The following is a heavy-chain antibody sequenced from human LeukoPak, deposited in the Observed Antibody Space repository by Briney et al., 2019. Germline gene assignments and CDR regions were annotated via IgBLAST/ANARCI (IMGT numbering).Heavy chain of an antibody. CDR2: ITPIFGTA. V-gene: IGHV1-69*06. Sequence: ASVKVSCKASGGTFSSYAISWVRQAPGQGLEWMGGITPIFGTANYAQKFQGRVTITADKSTSTAYMELSSLRSEDTAVYYCARDQVVPAARHEYFQHWGQGTLVTVSS. D-gene: IGHD2-2*01. CDR3: ARDQVVPAARHEYFQH. CDR1: GGTFSSYA. J-gene: IGHJ1*01.